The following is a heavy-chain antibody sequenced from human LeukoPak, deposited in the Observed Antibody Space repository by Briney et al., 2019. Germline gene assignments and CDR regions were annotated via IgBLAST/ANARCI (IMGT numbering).Heavy chain of an antibody. CDR3: ARDGYYDSSGYYVNNAFDI. V-gene: IGHV4-39*07. CDR1: GSSISSSSYY. D-gene: IGHD3-22*01. J-gene: IGHJ3*02. CDR2: IYYSGST. Sequence: SETLSLTCTVSGSSISSSSYYWGWIRQPRGKGLEWIGSIYYSGSTYYNPSLKSRVTISVGTSKNQFSLKLSSVTAADTAVYYCARDGYYDSSGYYVNNAFDIWGQGTMVTVSS.